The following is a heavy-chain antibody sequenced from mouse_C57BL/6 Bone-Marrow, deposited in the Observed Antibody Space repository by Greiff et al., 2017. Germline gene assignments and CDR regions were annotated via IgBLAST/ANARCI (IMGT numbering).Heavy chain of an antibody. V-gene: IGHV1-74*01. CDR2: IHPSDSDT. D-gene: IGHD1-1*01. Sequence: QVQLQQPGAELVKPGASVKVSCKASGYTFTSYWMHWVKQRPGQGLEWIGRIHPSDSDTNYNQKFKGKATLTVDKSSSTAYMQLSSLTSEDSAVYYCAIWGTTVVAPYAYWGQGASVTVSS. CDR3: AIWGTTVVAPYAY. J-gene: IGHJ4*01. CDR1: GYTFTSYW.